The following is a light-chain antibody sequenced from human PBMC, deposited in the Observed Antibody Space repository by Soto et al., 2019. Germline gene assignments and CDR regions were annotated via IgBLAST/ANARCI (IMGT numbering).Light chain of an antibody. CDR3: QQYDRASWT. CDR1: QSISSW. J-gene: IGKJ1*01. CDR2: RAS. V-gene: IGKV1-5*03. Sequence: DIQMTXSPSTLSASVGDRVIITCRASQSISSWLAWYQQKPGKAPNLLIYRASTLKSGIPSRFSGSGSGTEFTLTISSLQPDDFATYYCQQYDRASWTFGQGTKVEIK.